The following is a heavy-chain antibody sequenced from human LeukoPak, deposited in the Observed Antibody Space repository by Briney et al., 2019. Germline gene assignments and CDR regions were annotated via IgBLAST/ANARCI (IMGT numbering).Heavy chain of an antibody. Sequence: GGSLRLSCAASGFTFSNYWMTWVRQAPGKGLEWVANIKPDGSEKKYVDSVKGRFTIPRDNAKNSLYLQMDSLRAEDTAVYYCARDIGDYWGQGTLVTVSS. CDR3: ARDIGDY. CDR2: IKPDGSEK. V-gene: IGHV3-7*04. D-gene: IGHD1-26*01. J-gene: IGHJ4*02. CDR1: GFTFSNYW.